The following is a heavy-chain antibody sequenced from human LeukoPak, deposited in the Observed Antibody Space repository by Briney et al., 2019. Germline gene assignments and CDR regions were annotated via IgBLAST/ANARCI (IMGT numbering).Heavy chain of an antibody. J-gene: IGHJ2*01. CDR3: ARPRVTATYIDWYFDL. D-gene: IGHD2-21*02. CDR2: SNPSGGST. CDR1: GYTFTSYY. V-gene: IGHV1-46*01. Sequence: ASVKVSCKASGYTFTSYYMHWVRQAPGQGLEWMGISNPSGGSTSYAQKFQGRVTMTRDTSISTAYMELSRLRSDDTAVYYCARPRVTATYIDWYFDLWGRGTLVTVSS.